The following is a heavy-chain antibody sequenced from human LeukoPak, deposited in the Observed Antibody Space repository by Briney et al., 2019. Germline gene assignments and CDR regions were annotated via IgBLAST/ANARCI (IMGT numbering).Heavy chain of an antibody. Sequence: QTGGSLRLSCAASGFTFSSYAMHWVRQAPGKGLEWVAVISYDGSNKYYADSVKGRFTISRDNSKNTLYLQMNSLRAEDTAVYYCARDAVLWFGDPANYWGQGTLVTVSS. CDR3: ARDAVLWFGDPANY. V-gene: IGHV3-30-3*01. CDR2: ISYDGSNK. CDR1: GFTFSSYA. J-gene: IGHJ4*02. D-gene: IGHD3-10*01.